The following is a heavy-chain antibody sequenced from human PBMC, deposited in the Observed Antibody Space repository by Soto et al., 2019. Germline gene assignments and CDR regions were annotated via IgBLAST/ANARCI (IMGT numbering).Heavy chain of an antibody. CDR2: ISGSSVYI. CDR1: GFTFSNYN. Sequence: PGGFLRLSCVASGFTFSNYNMNWVRQAPGKGLEWVSHISGSSVYIHYADSVKGRFTISRDNAKNSVYLQMDSLRVEDTAVYYCAREGALKPFSSWGQGALVTVSS. CDR3: AREGALKPFSS. J-gene: IGHJ5*02. V-gene: IGHV3-21*01.